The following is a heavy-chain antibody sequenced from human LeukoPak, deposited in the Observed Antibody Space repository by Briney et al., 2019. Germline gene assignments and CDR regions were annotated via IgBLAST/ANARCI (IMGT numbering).Heavy chain of an antibody. D-gene: IGHD3-3*01. CDR1: GFTFSNYG. CDR2: IRYDGSNK. V-gene: IGHV3-30*02. J-gene: IGHJ4*02. Sequence: PGGSLRLSCAASGFTFSNYGMHWVRQAPGKGLEWVAFIRYDGSNKFYADSVKGRFTISRDNSKNTLYLQMNSLRAEDTAVYFCAREYYDFWSGKAGSWNYWGQGTLVTVSS. CDR3: AREYYDFWSGKAGSWNY.